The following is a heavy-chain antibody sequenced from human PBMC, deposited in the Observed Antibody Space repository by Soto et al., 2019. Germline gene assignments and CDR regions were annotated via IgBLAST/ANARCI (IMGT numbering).Heavy chain of an antibody. V-gene: IGHV3-15*01. Sequence: EVQLVESGGGLVKPGGSLRLSCAASGFTFSNAWMSWVRQAPGKGLEWVDRIKSKTDGGTTDYAAPVKGRFTISRDDSKDTLYLQMNSLKTEDTAVYYCTTVANYWYVIYYYYYMDVWGKGTTVTVSS. CDR2: IKSKTDGGTT. J-gene: IGHJ6*03. CDR1: GFTFSNAW. D-gene: IGHD1-7*01. CDR3: TTVANYWYVIYYYYYMDV.